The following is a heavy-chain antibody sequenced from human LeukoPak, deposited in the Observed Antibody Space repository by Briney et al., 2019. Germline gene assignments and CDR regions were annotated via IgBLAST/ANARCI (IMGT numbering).Heavy chain of an antibody. CDR1: GFTFSSHW. CDR3: AKDAPYGDSFDY. J-gene: IGHJ4*02. Sequence: GGSLRLSCAASGFTFSSHWMSWVRQAPGKGLEWVANIKKDGSEKYYVDSVKGRFTISRGNARTSLYLQMNSLRAEDTAVYYCAKDAPYGDSFDYWGQGTLVTVSS. D-gene: IGHD4-17*01. CDR2: IKKDGSEK. V-gene: IGHV3-7*03.